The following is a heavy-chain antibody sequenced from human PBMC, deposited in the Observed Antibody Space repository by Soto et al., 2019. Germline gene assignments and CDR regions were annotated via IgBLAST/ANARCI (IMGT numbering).Heavy chain of an antibody. V-gene: IGHV3-23*01. Sequence: EVQLLESGGGLVQPGGSLRLSCAASGFTFSNYAMSWVRQAPGKGLEWVSAISGSGGNTYYADSVKGRFTISRDNSKNNLYLQMNSLRAEDTAVYYCAKDLHIVVLPVATDVQHWGQGILVTVSS. CDR3: AKDLHIVVLPVATDVQH. CDR2: ISGSGGNT. CDR1: GFTFSNYA. D-gene: IGHD2-2*01. J-gene: IGHJ1*01.